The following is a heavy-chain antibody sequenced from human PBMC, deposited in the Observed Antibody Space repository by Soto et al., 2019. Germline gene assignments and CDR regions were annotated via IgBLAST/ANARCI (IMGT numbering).Heavy chain of an antibody. CDR2: IYSGGST. CDR3: ARTYSPSRFQKTPYYDYIWGSYRYNWYFDL. V-gene: IGHV3-66*01. D-gene: IGHD3-16*02. J-gene: IGHJ2*01. CDR1: GFTVSSNY. Sequence: EVQLVESGGGLVQPGGSLRLSCAASGFTVSSNYMSWVRQAPGKGLEWVSVIYSGGSTYYADSVKGRFTISRDNSKNTLYPQMTSLRAEDTAVYYCARTYSPSRFQKTPYYDYIWGSYRYNWYFDLWGRGTLVTVSS.